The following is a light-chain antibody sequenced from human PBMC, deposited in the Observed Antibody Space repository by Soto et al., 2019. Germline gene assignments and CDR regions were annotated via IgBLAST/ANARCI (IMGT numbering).Light chain of an antibody. CDR3: LQDSNYSWT. V-gene: IGKV1-6*01. CDR2: GAS. J-gene: IGKJ1*01. Sequence: ATQMTQSTSSLSASVGDRVTISCRASQDVRNYLGWYQQKPGKAPKLLIYGASSLQSGVPSRFSGSGFGTDFTLTISSLQPEDSATYFCLQDSNYSWTFGQGTKVEVK. CDR1: QDVRNY.